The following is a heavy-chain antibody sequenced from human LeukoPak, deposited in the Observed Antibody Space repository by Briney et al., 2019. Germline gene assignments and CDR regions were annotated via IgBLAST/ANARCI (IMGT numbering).Heavy chain of an antibody. CDR2: MSQSGSA. CDR3: ARERHASDWRPLDS. D-gene: IGHD2-2*01. CDR1: GVSISNYNYF. J-gene: IGHJ4*02. Sequence: PSETLSLTCSVSGVSISNYNYFWGSVRQSPGKGLEWIGTMSQSGSAYYHPSLKSRLTISVDTSKNQFSLKLRCVTAADTAVYYCARERHASDWRPLDSWGQGTLVTVSS. V-gene: IGHV4-39*07.